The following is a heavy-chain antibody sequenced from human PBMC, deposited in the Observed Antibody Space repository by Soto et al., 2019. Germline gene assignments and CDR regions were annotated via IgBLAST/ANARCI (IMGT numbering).Heavy chain of an antibody. CDR1: GFSLSTSGVG. CDR2: IYWDDGK. Sequence: QSTLKESGPPLVKPTQPLTLTCTFSGFSLSTSGVGVGWIRQPPGKALEWLALIYWDDGKRYSPSLKTRLTITKDTSNNKVVHTLTNMHPADTATYYCAHSGHDSPSEGDFDLWGRGTLVTVSS. D-gene: IGHD3-9*01. V-gene: IGHV2-5*02. CDR3: AHSGHDSPSEGDFDL. J-gene: IGHJ2*01.